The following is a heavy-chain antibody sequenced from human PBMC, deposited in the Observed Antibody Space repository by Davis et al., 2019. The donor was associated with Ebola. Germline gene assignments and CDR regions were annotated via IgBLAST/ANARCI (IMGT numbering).Heavy chain of an antibody. D-gene: IGHD3-10*01. CDR1: GGSISSSRYY. CDR2: IYYSGST. CDR3: TRYRLGGYYGMDF. V-gene: IGHV4-39*01. Sequence: SAPLSLTCPLSGGSISSSRYYWGWIRQPPGKGLAWIGSIYYSGSTYYNPSLTSRVTISVDTSTTQFSLKLSSVTAADTAVYYCTRYRLGGYYGMDFWGQGTTVTVSS. J-gene: IGHJ6*02.